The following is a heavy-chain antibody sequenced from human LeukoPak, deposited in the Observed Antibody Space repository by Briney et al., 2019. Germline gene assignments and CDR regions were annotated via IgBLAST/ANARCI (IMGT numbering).Heavy chain of an antibody. CDR3: ARTPIVVVPAAISVYMDV. CDR1: GFTFSNYG. J-gene: IGHJ6*03. Sequence: GGSLRLSCAASGFTFSNYGMHWVRQAPGKGLEWVAFIRYDGTNKYSADSVKGRFTISRDNAKNSLYPQMNSLRAEDTAVYYCARTPIVVVPAAISVYMDVWGKGTTVTVSS. V-gene: IGHV3-30*02. D-gene: IGHD2-2*01. CDR2: IRYDGTNK.